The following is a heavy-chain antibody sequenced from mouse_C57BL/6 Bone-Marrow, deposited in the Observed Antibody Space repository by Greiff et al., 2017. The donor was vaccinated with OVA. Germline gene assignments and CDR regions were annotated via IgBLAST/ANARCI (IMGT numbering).Heavy chain of an antibody. CDR3: ASLGHAMDY. J-gene: IGHJ4*01. Sequence: QVQLQQPGAELVKPGASVKLSCKASGYTFTSYWMPWVKQRPGQGLAWIGEIDPSDSYTNYNHKFKGKATLTVDTSSSTAYMQLSSRTSEDSAVDYCASLGHAMDYWGQGTSVTVSS. CDR2: IDPSDSYT. CDR1: GYTFTSYW. V-gene: IGHV1-50*01. D-gene: IGHD4-1*01.